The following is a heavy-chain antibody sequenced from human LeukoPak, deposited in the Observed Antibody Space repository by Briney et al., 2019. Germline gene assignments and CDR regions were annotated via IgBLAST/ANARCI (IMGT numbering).Heavy chain of an antibody. CDR1: GYTFTSYY. V-gene: IGHV1-46*01. Sequence: ASVKVSCKASGYTFTSYYMHWVRQAPGQGLEWMGIINPSGGSTNYAQKFQGRVTVTADESTSTAYMELSSLRSEDTAVYYCARSPPVYYYMDVWGKGTTVTVSS. CDR3: ARSPPVYYYMDV. J-gene: IGHJ6*03. CDR2: INPSGGST.